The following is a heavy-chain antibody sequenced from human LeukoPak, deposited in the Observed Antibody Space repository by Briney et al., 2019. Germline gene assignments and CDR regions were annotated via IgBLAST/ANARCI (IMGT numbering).Heavy chain of an antibody. CDR2: VHPNGGNT. V-gene: IGHV1-8*01. CDR1: GYPFTPRE. CDR3: ARGPRNDP. Sequence: ASVKVSCKTSGYPFTPREINWVRQAAGQGLAWMGWVHPNGGNTAYAQKFQGRVTMTRDTSISTAYMELSGLTSDDTAVYFCARGPRNDPWGQGTLVTVSS. J-gene: IGHJ5*02. D-gene: IGHD1-14*01.